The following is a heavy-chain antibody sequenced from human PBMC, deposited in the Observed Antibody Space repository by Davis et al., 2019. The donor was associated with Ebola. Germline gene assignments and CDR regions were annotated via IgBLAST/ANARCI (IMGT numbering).Heavy chain of an antibody. Sequence: SETLSLTCTVSAASTSSYYWSWTRPPPGKGLEWIGNIDGGGFTNYHPSLKSRVTISIDASKNQVSLKLSSVTAADTAVYYCAGHSSAAVFGYWGQGTLVTVSS. CDR3: AGHSSAAVFGY. CDR1: AASTSSYY. D-gene: IGHD6-13*01. V-gene: IGHV4-34*01. CDR2: IDGGGFT. J-gene: IGHJ4*02.